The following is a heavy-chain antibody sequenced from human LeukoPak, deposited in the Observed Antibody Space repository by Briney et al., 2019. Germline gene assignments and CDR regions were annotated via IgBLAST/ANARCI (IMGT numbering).Heavy chain of an antibody. D-gene: IGHD6-13*01. CDR1: GFTFSSYG. J-gene: IGHJ4*02. Sequence: GRSLRLSCAASGFTFSSYGMHCVRQAPGKGLEWVAVISYDGSNKYYADSVKGRFTISRDNSKNTLYLQMNSLRAEDTAVFYCAKDLYSSSWSPFDYWGQGTLVTVSS. CDR3: AKDLYSSSWSPFDY. CDR2: ISYDGSNK. V-gene: IGHV3-30*18.